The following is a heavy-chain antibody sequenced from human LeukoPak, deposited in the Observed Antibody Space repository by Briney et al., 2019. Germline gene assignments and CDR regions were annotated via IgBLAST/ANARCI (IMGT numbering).Heavy chain of an antibody. CDR2: ISAYNGNT. CDR3: ARDDPLGAARKEDAFDI. V-gene: IGHV1-18*01. J-gene: IGHJ3*02. CDR1: SYTFTSYG. Sequence: ASVKVSCKASSYTFTSYGISWVRQAPGQGLEWMGWISAYNGNTNYAQKLQGRVTMTTDTSTSTAYMELRSLRSDDTAVYYCARDDPLGAARKEDAFDIWGQGTMVTVSS. D-gene: IGHD1-26*01.